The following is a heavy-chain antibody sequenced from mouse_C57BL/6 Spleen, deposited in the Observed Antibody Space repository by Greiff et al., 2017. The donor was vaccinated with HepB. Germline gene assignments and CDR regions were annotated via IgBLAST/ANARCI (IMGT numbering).Heavy chain of an antibody. CDR2: IDPETGGT. J-gene: IGHJ2*01. V-gene: IGHV1-15*01. CDR1: GYTFTDYE. Sequence: HVQLQQSGAELVRPGASVTLSCKASGYTFTDYEMHWVKQTPVHGLEWIGAIDPETGGTAYNQKFKGKAILTADKSSSTAYMELRSLTSEDSAVYYCTRETTVAPYYFDYWGQGTTLTVSS. CDR3: TRETTVAPYYFDY. D-gene: IGHD1-1*01.